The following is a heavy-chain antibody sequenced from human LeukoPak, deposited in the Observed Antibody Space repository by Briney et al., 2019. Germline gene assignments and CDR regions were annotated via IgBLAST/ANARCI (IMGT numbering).Heavy chain of an antibody. J-gene: IGHJ3*02. CDR3: ARVADTAMVNAFDI. V-gene: IGHV1-18*01. CDR1: GYTFTSYG. Sequence: ASVKVSCKASGYTFTSYGISWVRQAPGQGLEWMGWISAYNGNTNYAQKLQGRVTMTTDTSTSTAYMELRSLRSDDTAVCYCARVADTAMVNAFDIWGQGTMVTVSS. D-gene: IGHD5-18*01. CDR2: ISAYNGNT.